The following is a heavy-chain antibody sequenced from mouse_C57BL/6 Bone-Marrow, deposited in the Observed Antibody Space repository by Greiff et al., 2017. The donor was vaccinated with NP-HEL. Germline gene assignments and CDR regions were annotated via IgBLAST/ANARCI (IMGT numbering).Heavy chain of an antibody. CDR1: GYTFTGYY. V-gene: IGHV1-19*01. CDR2: INPYNGGT. J-gene: IGHJ2*01. CDR3: ARKRDPFDY. Sequence: VQLKQSGPVLVKPGASVKMSCKASGYTFTGYYMNWVKQSHGKSLEWIGVINPYNGGTSYNQKFKGKATLTVDKSSSTAYMELNSLTSEDSAVYYCARKRDPFDYWGQGTTLTVSS.